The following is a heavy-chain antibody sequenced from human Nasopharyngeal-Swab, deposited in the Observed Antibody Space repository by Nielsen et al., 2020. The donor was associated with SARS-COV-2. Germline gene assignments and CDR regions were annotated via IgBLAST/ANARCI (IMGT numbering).Heavy chain of an antibody. D-gene: IGHD2-2*02. Sequence: KVSCKASGGTFSSHAISWVRQAPGQGLEWMGGIIPIFGTANYAQKFQGRVTITADESTSTAYMELSSLRSEDTAVYYCARVSGYCSSTSCYTGGIDYWGQGTLVTVSS. J-gene: IGHJ4*02. CDR1: GGTFSSHA. CDR3: ARVSGYCSSTSCYTGGIDY. V-gene: IGHV1-69*01. CDR2: IIPIFGTA.